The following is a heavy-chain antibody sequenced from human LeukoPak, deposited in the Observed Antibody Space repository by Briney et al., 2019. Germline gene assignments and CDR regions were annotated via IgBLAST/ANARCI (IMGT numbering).Heavy chain of an antibody. V-gene: IGHV4-59*01. CDR1: GGSISSYY. D-gene: IGHD3-10*01. CDR3: AASREVYYGSGSYLPFDY. J-gene: IGHJ4*02. CDR2: IYYSGST. Sequence: PSETLSLTCTVSGGSISSYYWSWIRQPPGKGLEWIGCIYYSGSTNYSPSLKSRVTISVDTSKNQFSLKLSSVTAVDTAVYYCAASREVYYGSGSYLPFDYWGQGTLVTVSS.